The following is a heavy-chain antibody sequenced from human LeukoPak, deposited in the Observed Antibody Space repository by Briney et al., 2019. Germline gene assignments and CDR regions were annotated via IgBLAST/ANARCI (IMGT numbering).Heavy chain of an antibody. V-gene: IGHV4-59*08. D-gene: IGHD2-21*02. CDR3: ARGIHPSSVTAIPFDY. Sequence: SETLSLTCTVSGGSISSSCWSWIRQPPGKGLEWIGYIYYSGSTIYNPSLKSRVTISVDTSKNQFSLKLSSVTAADTAVYYCARGIHPSSVTAIPFDYWGQGTLVTVSS. J-gene: IGHJ4*02. CDR2: IYYSGST. CDR1: GGSISSSC.